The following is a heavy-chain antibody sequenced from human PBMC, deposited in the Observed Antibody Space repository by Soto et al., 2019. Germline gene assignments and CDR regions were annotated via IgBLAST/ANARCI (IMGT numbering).Heavy chain of an antibody. CDR3: ARGHDFWSGFSYFDY. CDR2: AYYSGST. V-gene: IGHV4-61*01. Sequence: QVQLQESGPGLVKPSETRSLTCTVSGGSVSSGSHYWSWIRQPPGKRLEWVGYAYYSGSTNYNPSLQNRVTISVDTSKNQFSLKMNSVTAADTAVYYWARGHDFWSGFSYFDYWGQGTLVTVSS. D-gene: IGHD3-3*01. CDR1: GGSVSSGSHY. J-gene: IGHJ4*02.